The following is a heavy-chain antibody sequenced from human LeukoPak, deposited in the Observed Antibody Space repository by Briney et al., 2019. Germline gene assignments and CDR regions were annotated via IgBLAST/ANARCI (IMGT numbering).Heavy chain of an antibody. D-gene: IGHD6-6*01. J-gene: IGHJ4*02. CDR1: GFTFSSYN. V-gene: IGHV3-21*05. CDR3: AKDRYSSSSAFDY. CDR2: ITSSSSII. Sequence: GGSLRLSCAASGFTFSSYNMNWVRQAPGKGLEWVSYITSSSSIIYYADSVKGRFTISRDNAKNTLYLQMNSLRAEDTAVYYCAKDRYSSSSAFDYWGQGTLVTVSS.